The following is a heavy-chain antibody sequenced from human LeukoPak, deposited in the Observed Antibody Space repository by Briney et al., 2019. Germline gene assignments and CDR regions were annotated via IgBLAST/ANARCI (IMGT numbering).Heavy chain of an antibody. V-gene: IGHV3-23*01. J-gene: IGHJ4*02. CDR1: GFTFSSYV. CDR2: ISGSGTNT. Sequence: PGGSLRLSCGASGFTFSSYVMHWVRQAPGKGLEWVSGISGSGTNTYYADSVKGRFTISRDNSKNTLYMQMNSLRAEDTAVYYCAKGDKPVIAMVKFDYWGQGTLVTVSS. D-gene: IGHD5-18*01. CDR3: AKGDKPVIAMVKFDY.